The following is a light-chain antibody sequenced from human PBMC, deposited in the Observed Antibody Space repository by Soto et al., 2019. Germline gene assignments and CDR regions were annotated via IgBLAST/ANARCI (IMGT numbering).Light chain of an antibody. J-gene: IGLJ3*02. V-gene: IGLV2-14*01. CDR1: SSDVGGYNY. CDR2: EVS. CDR3: SSYTSSSTRV. Sequence: QSALTQPASVSGSPGQSITISCTVTSSDVGGYNYVSWYQQHPGKAPKLMIYEVSNRPSGVSNRFSGSKSGNTASLTISGLQSEDEADHYCSSYTSSSTRVFGGGTQLTVL.